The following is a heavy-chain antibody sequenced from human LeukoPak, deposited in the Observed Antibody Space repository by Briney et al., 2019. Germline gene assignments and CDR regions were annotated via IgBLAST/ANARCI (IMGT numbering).Heavy chain of an antibody. D-gene: IGHD1-14*01. J-gene: IGHJ5*02. CDR3: VRHSNLNRGVDWFDP. V-gene: IGHV6-1*01. CDR1: GDSVSSNSAA. CDR2: TYYRSKWYN. Sequence: SQTLSLTCAISGDSVSSNSAAWNWIRQSPSRGLEWLGRTYYRSKWYNDYAVSVKSRITINPDTSNNQLSLKVNSVTAADTAVYYCVRHSNLNRGVDWFDPWGQGTLVTVSS.